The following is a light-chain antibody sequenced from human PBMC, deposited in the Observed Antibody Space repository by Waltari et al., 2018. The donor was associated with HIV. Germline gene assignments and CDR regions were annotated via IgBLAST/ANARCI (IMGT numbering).Light chain of an antibody. V-gene: IGLV2-8*01. Sequence: QSALAQPPSASVSPGQSVTISCTGTSSDVGGYSYVSWYQQHPGKAPKLMIYEVSKRPSGVPERFSGSKSGNAASLTVSGLQAEDEADYYCSSYAGSNNVIFGGGTKLTVL. J-gene: IGLJ2*01. CDR3: SSYAGSNNVI. CDR1: SSDVGGYSY. CDR2: EVS.